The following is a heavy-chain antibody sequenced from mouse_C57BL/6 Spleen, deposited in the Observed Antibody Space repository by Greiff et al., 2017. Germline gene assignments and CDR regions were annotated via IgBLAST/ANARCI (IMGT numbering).Heavy chain of an antibody. CDR2: INYDGSST. CDR1: GFTFSDYY. D-gene: IGHD1-1*01. J-gene: IGHJ2*01. V-gene: IGHV5-16*01. Sequence: EVKLMESEGGLVQPGSSMKLSCTASGFTFSDYYMAWVRQVPEKGLEWVANINYDGSSTYYLDSLKSRFIISRDNAKNILYLQMSSLKSEDTATYYCARDQGYYGSSSFDYWGQGTTLTVSS. CDR3: ARDQGYYGSSSFDY.